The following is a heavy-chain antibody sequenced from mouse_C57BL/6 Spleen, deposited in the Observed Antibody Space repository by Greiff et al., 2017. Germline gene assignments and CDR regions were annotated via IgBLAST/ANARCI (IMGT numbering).Heavy chain of an antibody. D-gene: IGHD1-1*01. V-gene: IGHV1-82*01. J-gene: IGHJ4*01. CDR2: IYPGDGDT. CDR1: GYAFSSSW. CDR3: ARDYGSSYYAMDY. Sequence: VQLQQSGPELVKPGASVKISCKASGYAFSSSWMNWVKQRPGKGLEWIGRIYPGDGDTNYNGKFKGKATLTADKSSSTAYMQLSSLTSEDSAVSFCARDYGSSYYAMDYWGQGTSVTVSS.